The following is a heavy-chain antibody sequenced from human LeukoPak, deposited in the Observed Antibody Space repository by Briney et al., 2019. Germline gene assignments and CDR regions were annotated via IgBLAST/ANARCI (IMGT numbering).Heavy chain of an antibody. V-gene: IGHV1-69*13. D-gene: IGHD6-19*01. J-gene: IGHJ4*02. CDR1: GGTFSSYA. Sequence: ASVTVSCKASGGTFSSYAISWVRQAPGQGLEWMGGIIPIFGTANYAQKFQGRVTITADESTSTAYMELSSLRSEDTAVYYCARGGSSGWFRYFDYWGQGTLVTVSS. CDR2: IIPIFGTA. CDR3: ARGGSSGWFRYFDY.